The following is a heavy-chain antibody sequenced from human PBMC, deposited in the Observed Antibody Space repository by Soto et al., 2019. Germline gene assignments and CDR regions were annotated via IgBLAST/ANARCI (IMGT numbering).Heavy chain of an antibody. CDR3: TRKSRYFRCSNCYFLPGIDF. Sequence: QVQLVQSGAGVRKAGSSVKVSCKASGGTFSSYAIRWVRQAPGQGLEWMGGIIPIFGTANYAQKFQGRVTITADESTSTALMGLRSPRSEDTAVYFCTRKSRYFRCSNCYFLPGIDFWGQGSLVTVSS. CDR2: IIPIFGTA. V-gene: IGHV1-69*12. CDR1: GGTFSSYA. D-gene: IGHD3-9*01. J-gene: IGHJ4*02.